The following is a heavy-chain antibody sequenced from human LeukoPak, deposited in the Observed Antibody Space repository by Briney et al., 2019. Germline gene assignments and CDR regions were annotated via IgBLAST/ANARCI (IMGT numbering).Heavy chain of an antibody. CDR3: ARDCSSTSCYTAFDI. CDR2: INAGNGNT. Sequence: GASVKVSCKASGYTFTSYAMHWVRQAPGQRLEWMGWINAGNGNTKYSQKFQGRVTITRDTSASTAYMELSSLRSEDTAVYYCARDCSSTSCYTAFDIWGQGTMVTVSS. D-gene: IGHD2-2*02. CDR1: GYTFTSYA. V-gene: IGHV1-3*01. J-gene: IGHJ3*02.